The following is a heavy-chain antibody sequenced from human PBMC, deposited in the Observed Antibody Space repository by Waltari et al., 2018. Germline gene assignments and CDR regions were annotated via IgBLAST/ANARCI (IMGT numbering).Heavy chain of an antibody. V-gene: IGHV3-30-3*01. CDR1: GFTFSRFA. CDR2: ISYDGSNK. D-gene: IGHD2-2*01. J-gene: IGHJ4*02. Sequence: QVQLVESGGGVVQPGTSLRLSCAASGFTFSRFAIHWIRQAPGTGLAWVAVISYDGSNKYYADSVKGRFTISRDNSKDTLYLQMNSLRADDTAVYYCARDLSGMPSYFDYWGQGTLVTVSS. CDR3: ARDLSGMPSYFDY.